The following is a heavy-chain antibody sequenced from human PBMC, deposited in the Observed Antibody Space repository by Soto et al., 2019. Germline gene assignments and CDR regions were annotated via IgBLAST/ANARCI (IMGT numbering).Heavy chain of an antibody. D-gene: IGHD1-26*01. CDR3: ARDHRGPWVSNGVLYYCGMDV. Sequence: SETLSLTCTVSGGSISSGGYYWSWIRQHPGKGLEWIGYMYYSGSTNYNPSLKSRVTISVDTSKNQFSLKLSSVTAADTAVYYCARDHRGPWVSNGVLYYCGMDVWGQGPTVTVSS. CDR1: GGSISSGGYY. CDR2: MYYSGST. J-gene: IGHJ6*02. V-gene: IGHV4-61*08.